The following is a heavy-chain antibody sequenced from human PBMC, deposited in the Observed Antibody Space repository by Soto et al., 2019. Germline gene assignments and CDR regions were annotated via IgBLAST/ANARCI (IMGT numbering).Heavy chain of an antibody. CDR3: AKDLSTSGYHYGMDV. CDR2: ITPISGSA. J-gene: IGHJ6*02. CDR1: GGSIRNYA. V-gene: IGHV1-69*13. Sequence: SVKVSCKASGGSIRNYAISWVRQAPGQGLEWMGGITPISGSAQYAQKFQDRVTITADESTGTAYMELSSLRSEDTAVYYRAKDLSTSGYHYGMDVWGQGTTVTVSS.